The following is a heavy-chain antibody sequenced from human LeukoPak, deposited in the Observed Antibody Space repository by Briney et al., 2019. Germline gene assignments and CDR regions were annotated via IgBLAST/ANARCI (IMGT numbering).Heavy chain of an antibody. CDR2: ISSSSSYI. CDR1: GFIVSSYS. CDR3: ARDLGNVDTAMVPENWFDP. V-gene: IGHV3-21*01. D-gene: IGHD5-18*01. J-gene: IGHJ5*02. Sequence: GGSLRLSCAASGFIVSSYSMNWVRQAPGKGLECVSSISSSSSYIYYADSVKGRFTISRDNAKNSLYLQMNSLRAEDTAVYYCARDLGNVDTAMVPENWFDPWGQGTLVTVSS.